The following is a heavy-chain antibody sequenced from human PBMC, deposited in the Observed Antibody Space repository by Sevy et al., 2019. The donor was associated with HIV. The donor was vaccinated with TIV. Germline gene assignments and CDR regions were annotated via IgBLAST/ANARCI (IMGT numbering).Heavy chain of an antibody. J-gene: IGHJ6*03. V-gene: IGHV3-30-3*01. CDR1: GFTFSSDA. D-gene: IGHD6-25*01. CDR3: ARASGSEHYYYYYMDV. CDR2: IQYDGSNK. Sequence: GGSLRLSCAASGFTFSSDAMHWVHQAPGKGLEWVAVIQYDGSNKYYADSVKGRFTISRDNSKNTLYLQMNSLRAEDTAVYYCARASGSEHYYYYYMDVWGKGTTVTVSS.